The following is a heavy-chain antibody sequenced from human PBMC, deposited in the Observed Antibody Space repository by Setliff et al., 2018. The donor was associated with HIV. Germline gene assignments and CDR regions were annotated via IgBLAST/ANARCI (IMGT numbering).Heavy chain of an antibody. Sequence: SETLSLTCTVSGGSISSHYWSWIRQPPGKGMEWIGHIYYSGSTNYNPSLKSRVTISVDTSKKQFSLKLSSVTAADTALYYCARVYYYDSSGYSEPYYIDVWGKGTTVTVSS. CDR2: IYYSGST. J-gene: IGHJ6*03. D-gene: IGHD3-22*01. CDR1: GGSISSHY. V-gene: IGHV4-59*11. CDR3: ARVYYYDSSGYSEPYYIDV.